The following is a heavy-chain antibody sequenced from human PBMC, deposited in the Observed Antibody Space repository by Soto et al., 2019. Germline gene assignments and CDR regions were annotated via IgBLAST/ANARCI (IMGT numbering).Heavy chain of an antibody. CDR2: ISYDGSNK. J-gene: IGHJ4*02. CDR3: ARVRKGY. Sequence: GGSLRLSCAHSGFTFSSYTFHWVRQAPGKGLEWVAVISYDGSNKYYADSVQGRFTISRDNSKNTLYLQVNSLRAEDTAVYYCARVRKGYWGQGTLVTVPS. CDR1: GFTFSSYT. V-gene: IGHV3-30-3*01.